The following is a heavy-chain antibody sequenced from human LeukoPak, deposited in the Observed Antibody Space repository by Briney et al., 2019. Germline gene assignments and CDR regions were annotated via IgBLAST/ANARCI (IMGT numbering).Heavy chain of an antibody. CDR2: ISGSGSNT. D-gene: IGHD4-17*01. J-gene: IGHJ4*02. Sequence: GGSLRLSCAASGFTFSSYAMTWVRQAPGKGLEWVSAISGSGSNTYYADSVKGRFTISRDNSKNTLYLQMNSLRADDTAVYYCVRGNGDYAIHPDDWGQGTLVTVSS. CDR1: GFTFSSYA. V-gene: IGHV3-23*01. CDR3: VRGNGDYAIHPDD.